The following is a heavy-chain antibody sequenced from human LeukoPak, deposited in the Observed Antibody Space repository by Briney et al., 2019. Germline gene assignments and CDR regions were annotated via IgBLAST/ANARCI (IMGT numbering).Heavy chain of an antibody. J-gene: IGHJ4*02. V-gene: IGHV4-39*07. CDR3: ARASYCGGDCYPDY. CDR2: VYYSGST. CDR1: GGSINSSSYY. D-gene: IGHD2-21*01. Sequence: SETLSLTCTVSGGSINSSSYYWGWIRQPPGKGLEWIGSVYYSGSTHYNPSLKSQVTISVDTSKNQFSLKLSSVTAADTAVYYCARASYCGGDCYPDYWGQGTLVTVSS.